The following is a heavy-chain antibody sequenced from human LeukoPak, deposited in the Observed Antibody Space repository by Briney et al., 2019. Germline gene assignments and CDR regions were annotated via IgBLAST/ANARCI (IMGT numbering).Heavy chain of an antibody. CDR1: GLTFGSYG. Sequence: GGSLRLSCAASGLTFGSYGMHWVRQAPGKGLEWVSFVRYVGGNKYYGDSVRGRFTTSRDDSKNTLFLQMNSLRTEDTAVYYCVKEPDYWGLGTLVTVSS. CDR2: VRYVGGNK. V-gene: IGHV3-30*02. J-gene: IGHJ4*02. CDR3: VKEPDY.